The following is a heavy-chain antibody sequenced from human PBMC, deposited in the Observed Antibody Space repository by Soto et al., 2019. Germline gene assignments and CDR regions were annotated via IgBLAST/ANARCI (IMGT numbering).Heavy chain of an antibody. J-gene: IGHJ4*02. D-gene: IGHD4-4*01. CDR2: IYHSGIT. CDR3: ARVRYSDNWHGLIDY. Sequence: TLSLTCTVSGGSISSGDYSWSGSRQPPVKGLEWIGYIYHSGITYYIRSLRSRVTISMDRTTNQFSLHLNSVTAGDTAVYFCARVRYSDNWHGLIDYWGQGSLVTVTS. V-gene: IGHV4-30-2*01. CDR1: GGSISSGDYS.